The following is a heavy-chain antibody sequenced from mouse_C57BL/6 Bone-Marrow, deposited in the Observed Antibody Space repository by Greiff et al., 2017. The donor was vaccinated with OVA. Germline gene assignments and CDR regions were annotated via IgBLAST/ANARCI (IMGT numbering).Heavy chain of an antibody. V-gene: IGHV1-50*01. Sequence: QVQLQQPGAELVKPGASVKLSCKASGYTFTSYWMQWVKQRPGQGLEWIGEIDPSDSYTNYNQKFKGKATLTVDTSSSTAYMQLSSLTSEDSAFYYGAREETTVVDWYFDVWGTGTTVTVSS. CDR3: AREETTVVDWYFDV. CDR1: GYTFTSYW. CDR2: IDPSDSYT. J-gene: IGHJ1*03. D-gene: IGHD1-1*01.